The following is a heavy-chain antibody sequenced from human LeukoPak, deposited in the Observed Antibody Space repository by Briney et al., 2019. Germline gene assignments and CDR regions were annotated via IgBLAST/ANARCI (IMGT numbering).Heavy chain of an antibody. D-gene: IGHD3-9*01. CDR2: IKQDGNEK. CDR3: ARDLVGGSDIFYYGMDV. Sequence: PGRSLRLSCAASGFTFSNYAMHWVRQVPGKGLEWMANIKQDGNEKNYGDSVKGRFTISRDNAKKLLYLQMNSLRAEDTAVYYCARDLVGGSDIFYYGMDVWGQGTTVTVSS. CDR1: GFTFSNYA. V-gene: IGHV3-7*01. J-gene: IGHJ6*02.